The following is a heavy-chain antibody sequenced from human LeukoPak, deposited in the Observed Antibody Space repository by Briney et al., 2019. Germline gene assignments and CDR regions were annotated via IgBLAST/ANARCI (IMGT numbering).Heavy chain of an antibody. Sequence: GGSVKVSCKPSGYTFTGYCMHWVRQAPGQGPEWMGWINPNSGGTNYAQKLQGRVTMTRDTSISTAYMELSRLKSDDTAVYYCAREKRYCSGGSCYSSPIPNDYWGQGTLVTVSS. V-gene: IGHV1-2*02. CDR1: GYTFTGYC. D-gene: IGHD2-15*01. CDR3: AREKRYCSGGSCYSSPIPNDY. CDR2: INPNSGGT. J-gene: IGHJ4*02.